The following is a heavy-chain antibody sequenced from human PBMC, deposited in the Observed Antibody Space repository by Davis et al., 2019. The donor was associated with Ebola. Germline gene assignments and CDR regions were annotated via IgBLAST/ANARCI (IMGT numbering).Heavy chain of an antibody. CDR3: ARSHLPRIAVALNY. Sequence: GESLKISCAASGFTFSRYWMSWVRQAPGKGLEWVANIKQDGSEKYYVDSVKGRFTISRDNAKNSLYLQMNSLRAEDTAVYYCARSHLPRIAVALNYWGQGTLVTVSS. CDR1: GFTFSRYW. D-gene: IGHD6-19*01. J-gene: IGHJ4*02. CDR2: IKQDGSEK. V-gene: IGHV3-7*01.